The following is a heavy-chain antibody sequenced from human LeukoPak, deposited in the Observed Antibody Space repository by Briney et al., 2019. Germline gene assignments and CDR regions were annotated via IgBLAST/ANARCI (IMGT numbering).Heavy chain of an antibody. Sequence: SVKVSCKASGGTFSSYAISWVRQAPGQGLEWMGGIIPIFGTANYAQKFQGRVTITADESTSTAYMELSSLRSEDTAVYYCASVYCSSTSSSDWFDPWGQGTLVTVSS. CDR2: IIPIFGTA. J-gene: IGHJ5*02. D-gene: IGHD2-2*01. CDR1: GGTFSSYA. V-gene: IGHV1-69*13. CDR3: ASVYCSSTSSSDWFDP.